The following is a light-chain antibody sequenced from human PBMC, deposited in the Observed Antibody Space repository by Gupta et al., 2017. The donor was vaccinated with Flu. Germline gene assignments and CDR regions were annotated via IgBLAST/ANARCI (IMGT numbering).Light chain of an antibody. CDR1: QSITSS. V-gene: IGKV3-15*01. J-gene: IGKJ1*01. Sequence: IVMTQSPDTLSVSPGERATLSCRASQSITSSLAWYQQKPGQAPRLLIFGADTRAAGVPVRLSGSGYGTEFTLTISSLQSEDFAVYYCQEYTSGPPGRTFGQGTKVEIK. CDR3: QEYTSGPPGRT. CDR2: GAD.